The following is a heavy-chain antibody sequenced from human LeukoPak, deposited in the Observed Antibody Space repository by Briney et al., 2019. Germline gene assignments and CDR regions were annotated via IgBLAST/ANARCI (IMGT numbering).Heavy chain of an antibody. CDR3: ARKSGPPYARYYYGMDV. D-gene: IGHD1-26*01. CDR1: GYTFTGYY. J-gene: IGHJ6*02. CDR2: VNPNSGGT. Sequence: GASVKVACKASGYTFTGYYMHWVRQAPAQGLEWMGWVNPNSGGTNYAQKFQGRVTMTRDTSISTAYMELSRLRSDDTAVYYCARKSGPPYARYYYGMDVWGQGTTVTVSS. V-gene: IGHV1-2*02.